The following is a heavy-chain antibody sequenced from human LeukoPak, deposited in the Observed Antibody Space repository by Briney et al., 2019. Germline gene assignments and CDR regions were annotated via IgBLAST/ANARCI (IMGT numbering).Heavy chain of an antibody. V-gene: IGHV3-23*01. CDR3: AKGDRYIYGYDHFDY. Sequence: GGSLRLSCAASGFTFSSYAMSWVRQAPGEGLEWVSAISGGGVSTSYADSVKGQFTISRDNSKNTLYLQMNSLRAEDTAVYFCAKGDRYIYGYDHFDYWGQGTLVTVSS. CDR2: ISGGGVST. J-gene: IGHJ4*02. D-gene: IGHD5-18*01. CDR1: GFTFSSYA.